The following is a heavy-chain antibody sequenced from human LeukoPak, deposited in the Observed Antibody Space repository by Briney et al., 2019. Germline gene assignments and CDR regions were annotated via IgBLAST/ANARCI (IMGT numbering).Heavy chain of an antibody. CDR3: ARGPEWTGSYYYFDY. CDR2: MNPNSGNT. D-gene: IGHD1-26*01. V-gene: IGHV1-8*01. CDR1: GYTFPSYD. Sequence: ATVKVSCKTSGYTFPSYDINWVRQATGQGLEWMGWMNPNSGNTGYTQKFQGRVTISRNTSITTAYMELSSLRSEDTAVYYCARGPEWTGSYYYFDYWGQGTLVTVSS. J-gene: IGHJ4*02.